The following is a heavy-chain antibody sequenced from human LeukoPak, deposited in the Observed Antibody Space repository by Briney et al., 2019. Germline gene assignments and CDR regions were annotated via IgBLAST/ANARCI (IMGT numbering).Heavy chain of an antibody. J-gene: IGHJ5*02. CDR2: IYPGDADT. CDR3: ARGDYGSGSYLNWFDP. V-gene: IGHV5-51*01. D-gene: IGHD3-10*01. Sequence: PGESLKISCKGSGYSFTSYWIGWVRQMPGKGLEWMGIIYPGDADTRYSPSFQGQVTISADKSISTAYLQWSSLKASDTAMYYCARGDYGSGSYLNWFDPWGQGTLVTVSS. CDR1: GYSFTSYW.